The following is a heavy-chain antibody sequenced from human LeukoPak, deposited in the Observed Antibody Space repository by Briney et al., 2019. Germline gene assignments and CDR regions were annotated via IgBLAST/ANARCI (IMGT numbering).Heavy chain of an antibody. CDR3: ARVASSSWYDFGY. Sequence: GESLKISCKGSGYDFASYWIGWVRQMPGRGLEWMGIIDPGNSDTRYSPSLQGQVTISADRSISTAYLQWSSLKASDTAMYYCARVASSSWYDFGYWGQGTLVTVSS. CDR1: GYDFASYW. CDR2: IDPGNSDT. J-gene: IGHJ4*02. D-gene: IGHD6-13*01. V-gene: IGHV5-51*01.